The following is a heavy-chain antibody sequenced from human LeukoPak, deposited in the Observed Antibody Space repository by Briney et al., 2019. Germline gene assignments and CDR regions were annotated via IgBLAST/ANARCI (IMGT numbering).Heavy chain of an antibody. CDR3: ASSGGAGTPLRTYYYYYMDV. Sequence: GASVKVSCKASGGTFSSYAISWVRQAPGQGLEWMGGIIPIFGTANYAQKFQGRVTITTDESTSTAYMELSGLRSEDTAVYYCASSGGAGTPLRTYYYYYMDVWGKGTTVTVSS. J-gene: IGHJ6*03. CDR2: IIPIFGTA. D-gene: IGHD6-19*01. V-gene: IGHV1-69*05. CDR1: GGTFSSYA.